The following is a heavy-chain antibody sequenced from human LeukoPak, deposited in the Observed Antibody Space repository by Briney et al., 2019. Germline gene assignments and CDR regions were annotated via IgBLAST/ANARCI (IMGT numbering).Heavy chain of an antibody. Sequence: GGSLRLSCAASGFALTNAWMSWVRQAPGKGLEWVGRIKSKIDGGTIDYAAPVKDRFTISRDESKNTLFLQMNSLKSEDTAVYYCATDRLFFQHWGQGTLVTVSS. V-gene: IGHV3-15*01. CDR1: GFALTNAW. CDR3: ATDRLFFQH. CDR2: IKSKIDGGTI. J-gene: IGHJ1*01.